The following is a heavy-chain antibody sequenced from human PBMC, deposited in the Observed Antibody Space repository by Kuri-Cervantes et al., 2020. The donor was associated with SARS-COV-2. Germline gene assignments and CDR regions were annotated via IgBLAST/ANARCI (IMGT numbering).Heavy chain of an antibody. CDR3: AKDKMGDGKPIIY. V-gene: IGHV4-59*01. D-gene: IGHD3-16*01. J-gene: IGHJ4*02. CDR2: VSDTGS. CDR1: GDSMSGSY. Sequence: SETLSLTCIVSGDSMSGSYWTWMRKSPGRGLEWIGYVSDTGSRYNPSLGSRVTISVDTSKNQFSLRLTSVTAADTALYSCAKDKMGDGKPIIYWGRGILVTVSS.